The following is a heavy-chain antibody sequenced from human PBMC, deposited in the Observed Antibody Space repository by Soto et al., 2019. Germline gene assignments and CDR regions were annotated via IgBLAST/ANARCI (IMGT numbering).Heavy chain of an antibody. CDR2: INPNSGGT. Sequence: ASVKVSCKASGYTFTGYYMHWVRQAPGQGLEWMGWINPNSGGTNYAQKFQGRVTMTRDTSISTAYMELSRLRSDDTAVYYCARDRFRWIAAAGGWFDPWGQGTLVTVSS. CDR1: GYTFTGYY. V-gene: IGHV1-2*02. CDR3: ARDRFRWIAAAGGWFDP. D-gene: IGHD6-13*01. J-gene: IGHJ5*02.